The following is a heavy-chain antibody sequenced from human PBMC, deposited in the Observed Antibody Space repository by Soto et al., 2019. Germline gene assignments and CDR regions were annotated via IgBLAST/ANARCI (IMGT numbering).Heavy chain of an antibody. CDR3: ARGVLVHRAYVPGY. CDR1: GYTFTDFS. D-gene: IGHD5-12*01. CDR2: INPSGGST. J-gene: IGHJ4*02. Sequence: ASVKVSCKASGYTFTDFSMHWVRQAAGQGLEWMGRINPSGGSTSYAQKFQGRVTMTRDTSTSTVYMELSSLRSEDTAVYYCARGVLVHRAYVPGYWGQGTLVTVSS. V-gene: IGHV1-46*01.